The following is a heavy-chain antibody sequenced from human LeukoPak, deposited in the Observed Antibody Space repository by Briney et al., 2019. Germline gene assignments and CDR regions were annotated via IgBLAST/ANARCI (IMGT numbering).Heavy chain of an antibody. CDR3: AVRGVIGPYYYYAMDV. CDR1: GYTFTSYY. CDR2: MNPNSGNT. J-gene: IGHJ6*02. D-gene: IGHD3-10*01. V-gene: IGHV1-8*02. Sequence: ASVKVSCKASGYTFTSYYMHWVRQATGQGLEWMGWMNPNSGNTGYAQKFQGRVTMTRNTSIRTAYMELNSLRSEDTAVYYCAVRGVIGPYYYYAMDVWGQGTTVTVSS.